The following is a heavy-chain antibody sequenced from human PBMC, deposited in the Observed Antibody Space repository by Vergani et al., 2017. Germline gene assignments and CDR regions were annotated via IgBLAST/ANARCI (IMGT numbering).Heavy chain of an antibody. D-gene: IGHD3-22*01. CDR2: IYYSGST. Sequence: QVQLQESGPGLVKPSETLSLTCTVSGGSISSYYWSWIRQPPGKGLEWIGYIYYSGSTYYNPSLKSRVTISVDTSKNQFSLKLSSVTAEDTAVYYCAKEPRGSGYYYRYFDYWGQGTLVTVSS. CDR3: AKEPRGSGYYYRYFDY. CDR1: GGSISSYY. J-gene: IGHJ4*02. V-gene: IGHV4-59*06.